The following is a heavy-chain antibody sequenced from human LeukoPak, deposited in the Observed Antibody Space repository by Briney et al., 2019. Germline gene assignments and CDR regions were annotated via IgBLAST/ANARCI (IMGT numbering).Heavy chain of an antibody. CDR3: APPVGSGAYFDY. J-gene: IGHJ4*02. CDR2: ISGSGVST. D-gene: IGHD3-10*01. CDR1: GFTFGSYA. V-gene: IGHV3-23*01. Sequence: GGSLRLSCAASGFTFGSYAMSWVRQAPGKGLEWLSAISGSGVSTYYADSVKGRFTISRDNSRNTLYLQMNSLRADDTAVYYCAPPVGSGAYFDYWGQGTLVTVSS.